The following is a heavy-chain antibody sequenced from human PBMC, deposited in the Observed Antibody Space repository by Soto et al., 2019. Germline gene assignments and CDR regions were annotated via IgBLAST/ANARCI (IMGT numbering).Heavy chain of an antibody. CDR2: IYSGGST. V-gene: IGHV3-53*01. CDR3: ARGQLGDGWYQFDY. Sequence: PGGSLRLSCAASGFTVSSNYMSWVRQAPGKGLEWVSVIYSGGSTYYADSVKGRFTISRDNSKNTLYLQMNSLRAEDTAVYYCARGQLGDGWYQFDYWGQGTLVTVSS. D-gene: IGHD6-19*01. J-gene: IGHJ4*02. CDR1: GFTVSSNY.